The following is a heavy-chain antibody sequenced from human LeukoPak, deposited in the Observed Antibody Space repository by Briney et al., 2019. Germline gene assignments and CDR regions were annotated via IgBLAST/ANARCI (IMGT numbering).Heavy chain of an antibody. V-gene: IGHV3-23*01. D-gene: IGHD2-2*01. Sequence: GGPLRLSCAASGFTFSSYAVNWVRQAPGKGLEWVSATGSTGVSTFYADSVKGRFTVSRDNSKNTLSLQMNSLRAEDTAVYYCAKDPGVVPAHYFDYWGQGILVTVSS. J-gene: IGHJ4*02. CDR3: AKDPGVVPAHYFDY. CDR2: TGSTGVST. CDR1: GFTFSSYA.